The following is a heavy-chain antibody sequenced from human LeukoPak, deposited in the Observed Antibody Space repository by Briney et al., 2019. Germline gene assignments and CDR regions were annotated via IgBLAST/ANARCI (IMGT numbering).Heavy chain of an antibody. D-gene: IGHD4/OR15-4a*01. CDR3: TKGTIELGV. J-gene: IGHJ6*02. CDR1: GFTFTAYA. V-gene: IGHV3-23*01. CDR2: ISDRGDST. Sequence: GGSLRLSCAASGFTFTAYAMSWVRQAPGKRLEWVSTISDRGDSTYYADSVKGRFTISRDNSKDTVFLRLNSLRVEDTALYYCTKGTIELGVWGQGTTVTVSS.